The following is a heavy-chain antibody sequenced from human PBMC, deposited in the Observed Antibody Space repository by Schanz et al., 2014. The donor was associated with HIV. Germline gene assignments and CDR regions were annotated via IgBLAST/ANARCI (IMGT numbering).Heavy chain of an antibody. D-gene: IGHD2-2*01. Sequence: QVQLVESGGCMVLPGTSLRLSCAASGGTFSAHAFHWVRQAPGRGLEWVALISHDGSNKYYADSVKGRFTVSRDNYKNRMFLPMNSLSTEDAALYTCARSQKGTSCCSPLDFWGQGTPVTV. CDR2: ISHDGSNK. CDR3: ARSQKGTSCCSPLDF. CDR1: GGTFSAHA. J-gene: IGHJ4*02. V-gene: IGHV3-30*03.